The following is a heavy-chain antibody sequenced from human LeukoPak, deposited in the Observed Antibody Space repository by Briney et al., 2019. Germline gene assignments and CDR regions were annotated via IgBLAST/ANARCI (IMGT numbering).Heavy chain of an antibody. V-gene: IGHV4-39*01. CDR3: AQTGELLNWFDP. D-gene: IGHD3-10*01. Sequence: SSETLSLTCTVSGGSISSSSYYWGWIRQPPGKGLEWIGSIYYSGSTYYNPSLKSRVTISVDTSKNQFSLKLSSVTAADTAVYYCAQTGELLNWFDPWGQGTLVTVSS. CDR1: GGSISSSSYY. CDR2: IYYSGST. J-gene: IGHJ5*02.